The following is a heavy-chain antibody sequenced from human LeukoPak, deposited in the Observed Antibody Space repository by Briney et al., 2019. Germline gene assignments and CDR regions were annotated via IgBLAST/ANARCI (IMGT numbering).Heavy chain of an antibody. CDR1: GDSISRSSYY. CDR3: ARNSSTTLDRIRTAIGFDH. CDR2: IYYSGST. V-gene: IGHV4-39*01. Sequence: PSETLSLTCSVSGDSISRSSYYWAWIRQSPGKGLEWIGSIYYSGSTHYSSSFKSQLTMSVDTSQNQFSLHLSSVTVADTAIYYCARNSSTTLDRIRTAIGFDHWGRGTQVTVSS. J-gene: IGHJ4*02. D-gene: IGHD2-21*02.